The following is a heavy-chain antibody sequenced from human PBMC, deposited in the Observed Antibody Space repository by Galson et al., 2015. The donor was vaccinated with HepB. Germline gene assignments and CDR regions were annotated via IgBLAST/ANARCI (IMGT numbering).Heavy chain of an antibody. CDR1: GFTFRTYT. D-gene: IGHD2-21*01. V-gene: IGHV3-30*04. J-gene: IGHJ5*01. CDR2: ISSDGSKN. CDR3: ARAENCVGGECWWVDS. Sequence: SLRLSCAASGFTFRTYTFHWFRQAPGKGLEWVALISSDGSKNNYADSARGRFTISRDNSWNTVYLQMSSLRPEDTAVYYCARAENCVGGECWWVDSWGLGTLVTVSS.